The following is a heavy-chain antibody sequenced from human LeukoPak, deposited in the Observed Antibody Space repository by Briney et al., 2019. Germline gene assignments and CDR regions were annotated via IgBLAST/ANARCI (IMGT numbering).Heavy chain of an antibody. D-gene: IGHD3-22*01. V-gene: IGHV4-59*01. CDR3: VRGNYDNRGYSNAFDI. CDR1: GASISSSY. Sequence: SGTLSLTCTVSGASISSSYCSWVRQPPGKRLEWIGFIYYNGNTNSNPSLKSRVTISADTSKNQFSLKLTSVTAADTAVYYCVRGNYDNRGYSNAFDIWGQGAMVTVSS. J-gene: IGHJ3*02. CDR2: IYYNGNT.